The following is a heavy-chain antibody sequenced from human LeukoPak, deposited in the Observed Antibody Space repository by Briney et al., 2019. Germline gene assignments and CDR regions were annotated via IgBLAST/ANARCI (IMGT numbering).Heavy chain of an antibody. D-gene: IGHD1-7*01. V-gene: IGHV3-15*01. CDR1: GFTFSNAW. J-gene: IGHJ4*02. CDR3: TNSDDYGDY. CDR2: IKSKTDGGTT. Sequence: GGSLRLSCAASGFTFSNAWMSWVRQAPGKGLEWVGRIKSKTDGGTTDYAAPVKGRFTISRDDSKNTLYLHMTSLRAEDTAVYYCTNSDDYGDYWGQGTLVTVSS.